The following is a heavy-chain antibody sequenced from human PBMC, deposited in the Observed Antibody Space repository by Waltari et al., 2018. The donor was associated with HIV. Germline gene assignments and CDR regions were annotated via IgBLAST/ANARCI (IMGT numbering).Heavy chain of an antibody. Sequence: EVQLVESGGGLVQPGGSLRLSCAASGFTFSSYWMSWVRQAPGKGVEGVANIKQDGREKYYVDSVKGRFTISRDNAKNSLYLQMNSLRAEDTAVYYCARDLGYSYGYVSDYWGQGTLVTVSS. CDR2: IKQDGREK. D-gene: IGHD5-18*01. CDR3: ARDLGYSYGYVSDY. J-gene: IGHJ4*02. V-gene: IGHV3-7*01. CDR1: GFTFSSYW.